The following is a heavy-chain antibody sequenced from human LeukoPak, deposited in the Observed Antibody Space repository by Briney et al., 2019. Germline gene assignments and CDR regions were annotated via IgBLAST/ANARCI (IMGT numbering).Heavy chain of an antibody. CDR3: ARHVVGNYDLLSFDY. CDR2: MLFTGNA. D-gene: IGHD1-7*01. CDR1: SGSISSSSYY. V-gene: IGHV4-39*01. J-gene: IGHJ4*02. Sequence: SETLSLTCSVSSGSISSSSYYWGWVRQPPGKGLEWIGSMLFTGNAYCNPSLKSRVTISVDTSENQFSLKLSSMTAADTAVYYCARHVVGNYDLLSFDYWGQGTLVTVSS.